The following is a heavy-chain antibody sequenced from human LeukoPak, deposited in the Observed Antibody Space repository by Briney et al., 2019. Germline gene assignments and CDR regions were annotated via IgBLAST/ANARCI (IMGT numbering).Heavy chain of an antibody. CDR2: MNPNSGNT. CDR3: ARVGLGAFDI. CDR1: GGTFSSYA. J-gene: IGHJ3*02. V-gene: IGHV1-8*03. Sequence: ASVKVSCKASGGTFSSYAISWVRQATGQGLEWMGWMNPNSGNTGYAQKFQGRVTITRSTSISTAYMELSSLRSEDTAVYYCARVGLGAFDIWGQGTMVTVSS. D-gene: IGHD6-19*01.